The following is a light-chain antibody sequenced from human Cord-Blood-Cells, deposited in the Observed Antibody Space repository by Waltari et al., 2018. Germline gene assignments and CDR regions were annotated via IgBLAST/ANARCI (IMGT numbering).Light chain of an antibody. Sequence: DIQMTQSPSTLSASVGDRVTIPCRASQSISSWLAWYQQKPGKAPKLLIYKASSLESGVPSRFSGSGSGTEFTLTIRSLQPDDFATYYCQQYNSYSTFGQGTKLEIK. CDR2: KAS. CDR1: QSISSW. V-gene: IGKV1-5*03. J-gene: IGKJ2*01. CDR3: QQYNSYST.